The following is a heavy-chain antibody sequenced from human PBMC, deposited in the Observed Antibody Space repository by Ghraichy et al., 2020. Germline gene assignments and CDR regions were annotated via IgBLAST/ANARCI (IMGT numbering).Heavy chain of an antibody. CDR3: ARELRDTIFGVVIIPDDAFDI. Sequence: SQTLSLTCTVSGGSISSSSYYWGWIRQPPGKGLEWIGSIYYSGSTYYNPSLKSRVTISVDTSKNQFSLKLSSVTAADTAVYYCARELRDTIFGVVIIPDDAFDIWGQGTMVTVSS. CDR1: GGSISSSSYY. D-gene: IGHD3-3*01. J-gene: IGHJ3*02. CDR2: IYYSGST. V-gene: IGHV4-39*07.